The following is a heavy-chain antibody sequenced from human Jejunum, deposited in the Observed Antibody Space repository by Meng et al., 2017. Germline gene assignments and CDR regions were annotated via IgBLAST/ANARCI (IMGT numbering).Heavy chain of an antibody. Sequence: GGSLRLSCAASGLIFSNYAMSWVRQAPGKGLEWVAAVSDSRSGDRTYYADSVKGRFTISRDNSKNTVYLQMDSLGVDDTAVYYCAKFSRRDITLIVPVSRPHDFYFDQWGRGALVTVSS. D-gene: IGHD2/OR15-2a*01. J-gene: IGHJ4*02. CDR2: VSDSRSGDRT. CDR3: AKFSRRDITLIVPVSRPHDFYFDQ. CDR1: GLIFSNYA. V-gene: IGHV3-23*01.